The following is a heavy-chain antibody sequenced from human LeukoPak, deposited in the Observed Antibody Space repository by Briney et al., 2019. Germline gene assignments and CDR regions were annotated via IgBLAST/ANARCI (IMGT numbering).Heavy chain of an antibody. CDR1: GFTFSDYY. Sequence: PGGSLRLSCAASGFTFSDYYMSWIRQAPGKGLEWVSYISSSGSTIYYADSVKGRFTISRDNSKNTLYLQMNSLRAEDTAVYYCAKGGESSSWLFDYWGQGTLVPVSS. CDR3: AKGGESSSWLFDY. CDR2: ISSSGSTI. J-gene: IGHJ4*02. D-gene: IGHD6-13*01. V-gene: IGHV3-11*01.